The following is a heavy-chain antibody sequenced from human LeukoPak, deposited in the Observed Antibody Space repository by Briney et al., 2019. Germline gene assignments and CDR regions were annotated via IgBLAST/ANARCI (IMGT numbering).Heavy chain of an antibody. CDR2: VSDSGGT. V-gene: IGHV4-59*08. Sequence: PSETLSLTCTVSGGSISNYWWSWIRQPPGKGLEWIGYVSDSGGTNYNPSLKGRVTISVDTSKKQFSLKLSSVTAADTAVYYCARHTDIAPLSSLKYWGQGTLVTVSS. D-gene: IGHD6-13*01. J-gene: IGHJ4*02. CDR3: ARHTDIAPLSSLKY. CDR1: GGSISNYW.